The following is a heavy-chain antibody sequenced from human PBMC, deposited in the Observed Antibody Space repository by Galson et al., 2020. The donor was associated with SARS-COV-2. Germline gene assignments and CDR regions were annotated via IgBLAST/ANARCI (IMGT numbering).Heavy chain of an antibody. CDR3: SIQPRIVAVVYHYYYGLKF. V-gene: IGHV1-2*02. D-gene: IGHD6-13*01. CDR1: GYTFTGYY. J-gene: IGHJ6*02. CDR2: INPQTGVT. Sequence: ASVKVSCKTSGYTFTGYYVNWVRQAPGQGLEWVGWINPQTGVTDYAQKFQGRVTVTSDRSISTGYMELNSLKSDDTAVYYCSIQPRIVAVVYHYYYGLKFWGQGTTGTVSS.